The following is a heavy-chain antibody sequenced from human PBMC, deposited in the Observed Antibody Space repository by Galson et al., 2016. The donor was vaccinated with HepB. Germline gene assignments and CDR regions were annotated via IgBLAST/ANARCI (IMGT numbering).Heavy chain of an antibody. J-gene: IGHJ6*04. D-gene: IGHD3-10*01. CDR3: ARGKSLWTTPWNYGLDV. CDR1: GFTFSFYD. CDR2: IGTAPGDT. Sequence: LRLSCAASGFTFSFYDMHWVRQVTGKGLEWISAIGTAPGDTYYSTSVKGRFTISRENAKNSLFLHMSSLGAGDTAVYYCARGKSLWTTPWNYGLDVWGKGTTVTVSS. V-gene: IGHV3-13*01.